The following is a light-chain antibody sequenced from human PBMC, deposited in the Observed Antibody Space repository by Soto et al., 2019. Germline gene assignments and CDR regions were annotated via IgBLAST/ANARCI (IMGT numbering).Light chain of an antibody. J-gene: IGKJ5*01. CDR1: QSISSSY. CDR3: QQYGSSPGT. Sequence: EIVLTQSPCTLSLSPGERATLSCRASQSISSSYLAWYQQKPGQAPRLLIYAASSRATGIPDRFSGSGSGTDFTLTISRLEPEDFAVYYCQQYGSSPGTFGQGTRLEI. CDR2: AAS. V-gene: IGKV3-20*01.